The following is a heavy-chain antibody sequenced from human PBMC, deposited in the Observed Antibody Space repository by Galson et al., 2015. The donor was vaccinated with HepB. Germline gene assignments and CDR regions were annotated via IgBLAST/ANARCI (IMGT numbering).Heavy chain of an antibody. Sequence: SLRLSCAASGFTVSSNYMSWVRQAPGKGLEWVSVIYSGGSTYYADSVKGRFTISRDNSKNTLYLQMNSLRAEDTAVYYCARDYEFSQSKGTLHYYYYYGMDVWGQGTTVTVSS. CDR3: ARDYEFSQSKGTLHYYYYYGMDV. CDR2: IYSGGST. J-gene: IGHJ6*02. D-gene: IGHD3/OR15-3a*01. V-gene: IGHV3-66*01. CDR1: GFTVSSNY.